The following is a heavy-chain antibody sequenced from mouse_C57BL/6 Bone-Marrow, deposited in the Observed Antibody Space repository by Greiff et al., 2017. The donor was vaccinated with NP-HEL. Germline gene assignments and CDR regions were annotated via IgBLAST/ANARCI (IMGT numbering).Heavy chain of an antibody. V-gene: IGHV5-4*01. J-gene: IGHJ4*01. D-gene: IGHD2-5*01. CDR3: AREVYYSNVYAMDY. CDR1: GFTFSSYA. Sequence: EVKLVESGGGLVKPGGSLKLSCAASGFTFSSYAMSWVRQTPEKRLEWVATISDGGSYTYYPDNVKGRFPISRDNAKNNLYLQMSHLKSEDTAMYYCAREVYYSNVYAMDYWGQGTSVTVSS. CDR2: ISDGGSYT.